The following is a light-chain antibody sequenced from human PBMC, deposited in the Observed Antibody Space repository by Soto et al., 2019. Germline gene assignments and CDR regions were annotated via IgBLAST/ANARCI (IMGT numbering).Light chain of an antibody. V-gene: IGKV3-15*01. J-gene: IGKJ4*01. CDR2: GAS. CDR3: QHYKTWPLA. CDR1: QSVSSY. Sequence: EIVLTQSLATLSLTPGERATLSWRASQSVSSYLAWYQQKPGQAPRLLIYGASTRATGIPARFSGSGSGTEFTLTFSSLQSEDFAVYYCQHYKTWPLAFGGGSKV.